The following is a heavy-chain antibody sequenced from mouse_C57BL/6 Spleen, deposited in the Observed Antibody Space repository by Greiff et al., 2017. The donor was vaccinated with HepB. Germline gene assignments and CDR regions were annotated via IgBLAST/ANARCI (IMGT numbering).Heavy chain of an antibody. CDR2: IYPSDSET. J-gene: IGHJ1*03. CDR1: GYTFTSYW. D-gene: IGHD2-1*01. Sequence: QVQLQQPGAELVRPGSSVKLSCKASGYTFTSYWMDWVKQRPGQGLEWIGNIYPSDSETHYNPKFKDKATLTVDKSSSTAYMQLSSLTSEDSSVYYCAQDGVTGHWYFDVWGTGTTVTVSS. CDR3: AQDGVTGHWYFDV. V-gene: IGHV1-61*01.